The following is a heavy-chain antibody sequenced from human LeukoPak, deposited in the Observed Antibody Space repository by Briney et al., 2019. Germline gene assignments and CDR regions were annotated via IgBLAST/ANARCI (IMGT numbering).Heavy chain of an antibody. CDR3: ARLSGLFGMVITNWYFDL. Sequence: GESLKISCKASGYVFTSYWIGWVRQMPGRGLEWMGIIYPGTSDTRYGPSFQGHVTISADKSISTAYLQWSSLKASDTAMYYCARLSGLFGMVITNWYFDLWGRGTLVTVSS. CDR1: GYVFTSYW. J-gene: IGHJ2*01. D-gene: IGHD3-3*01. V-gene: IGHV5-51*01. CDR2: IYPGTSDT.